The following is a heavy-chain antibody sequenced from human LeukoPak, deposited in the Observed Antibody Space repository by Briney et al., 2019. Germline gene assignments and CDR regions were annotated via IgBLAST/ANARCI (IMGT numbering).Heavy chain of an antibody. CDR2: FDPEDGET. D-gene: IGHD3-10*01. J-gene: IGHJ4*02. Sequence: ASVKVSCKVSGYTLTELSMHWVRQAPGKGLEWMGGFDPEDGETIYAQKFQGRVTMTEDASTDTAYMELSSLRSEDTAVYYCATDGPRELLPRPFGYWGQGTLVTVSS. CDR1: GYTLTELS. V-gene: IGHV1-24*01. CDR3: ATDGPRELLPRPFGY.